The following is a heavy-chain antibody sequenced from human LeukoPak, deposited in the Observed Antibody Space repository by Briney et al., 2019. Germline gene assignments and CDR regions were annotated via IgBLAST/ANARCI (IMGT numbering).Heavy chain of an antibody. Sequence: GGSLRLSCAASGFTFSSHDMHWVRQVTGKGLEWVSAIGPAGDTYYPTSVEGRFTVSRENAKNSSYLQMNSLRAGDTAVYYCARGRSRATITWYIDLWGRGTLVTVSS. CDR3: ARGRSRATITWYIDL. CDR1: GFTFSSHD. V-gene: IGHV3-13*01. CDR2: IGPAGDT. J-gene: IGHJ2*01. D-gene: IGHD1-14*01.